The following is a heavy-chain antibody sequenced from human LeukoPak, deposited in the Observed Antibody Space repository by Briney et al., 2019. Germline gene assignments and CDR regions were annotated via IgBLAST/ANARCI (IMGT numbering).Heavy chain of an antibody. CDR2: IGGSGGTT. CDR1: GFTFSSYA. Sequence: GGSLRLSCAASGFTFSSYAMSWVRQAPGKGLEWVSVIGGSGGTTYYADSVKGRFTISRDNSKNTLYLQMNSLRAEDTARYYCAKRVEGVNSFDYWGQGTLVTVSS. D-gene: IGHD3-10*01. J-gene: IGHJ4*02. CDR3: AKRVEGVNSFDY. V-gene: IGHV3-23*01.